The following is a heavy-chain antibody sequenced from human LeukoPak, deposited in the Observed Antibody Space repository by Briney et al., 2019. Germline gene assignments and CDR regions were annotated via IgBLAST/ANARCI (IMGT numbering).Heavy chain of an antibody. V-gene: IGHV3-21*01. CDR3: ASHRIGYYFDY. J-gene: IGHJ4*02. D-gene: IGHD2-15*01. CDR1: GFTFSSYS. CDR2: ISSSSSYI. Sequence: PGGSLRLSCAASGFTFSSYSMNWVRQAPGKGLEWVASISSSSSYIYYADSVKGRFTISRDNANNSLYLQMNSLRAEDTAVYYCASHRIGYYFDYWGQGTLVTVSS.